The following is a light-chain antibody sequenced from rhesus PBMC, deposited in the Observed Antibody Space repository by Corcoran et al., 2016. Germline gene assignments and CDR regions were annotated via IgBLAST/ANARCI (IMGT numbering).Light chain of an antibody. V-gene: IGLV7-76*01. Sequence: QALVTQEPSMTVSPGGAVTLTCAYSTGAVTSGHSPHWFQQKPGQAPKTLIYNTNYKHSWTPARFSGSLLGGKAALKLSGAQPEDEPPYLCLLYYSDTHYIFVAGTRLTVL. J-gene: IGLJ1*01. CDR2: NTN. CDR1: TGAVTSGHS. CDR3: LLYYSDTHYI.